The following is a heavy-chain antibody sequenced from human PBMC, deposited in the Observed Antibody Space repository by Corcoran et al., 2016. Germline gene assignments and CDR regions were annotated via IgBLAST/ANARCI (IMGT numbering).Heavy chain of an antibody. D-gene: IGHD2-2*01. Sequence: QVQLQESGPGLVKPSQTLSLTCTVSGGSISSGGYYWSWIRQHPGKGLEWIGYIYYSGSTYYNPSLKSRVTISVDTSKNQFSLKLSSVTAADTAVYYCARGRGNCSSTSSYFLLLLWWFDPWGQGTLVTVSS. CDR2: IYYSGST. J-gene: IGHJ5*02. V-gene: IGHV4-31*03. CDR1: GGSISSGGYY. CDR3: ARGRGNCSSTSSYFLLLLWWFDP.